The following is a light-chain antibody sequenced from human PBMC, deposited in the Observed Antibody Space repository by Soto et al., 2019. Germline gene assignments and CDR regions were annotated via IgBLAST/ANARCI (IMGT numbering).Light chain of an antibody. Sequence: DIQMTQSPSSLSASVGDRVTITCRASQSISSYLNWYQQKPGKAPQLLIYAASSLQSGVPSRFGGRGYGTDFTLTISSLQPEDFATYYCQQSYSTPLTFGGGTKVEIK. CDR1: QSISSY. CDR2: AAS. V-gene: IGKV1-39*01. CDR3: QQSYSTPLT. J-gene: IGKJ4*01.